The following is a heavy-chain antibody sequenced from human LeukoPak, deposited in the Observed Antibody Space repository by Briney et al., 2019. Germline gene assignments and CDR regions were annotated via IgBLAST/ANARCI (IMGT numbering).Heavy chain of an antibody. Sequence: ASVKVSCKASGYTFTSYGISWVRQAPGQGLEWMGWINPNSGGTNYAQKFQGRVTMTRDTSISTAYMEMSRLTSDDTAVYYCVKGWDSSGYYAFDVWGQGTMVTVSS. CDR3: VKGWDSSGYYAFDV. CDR2: INPNSGGT. V-gene: IGHV1-2*02. CDR1: GYTFTSYG. D-gene: IGHD3-22*01. J-gene: IGHJ3*01.